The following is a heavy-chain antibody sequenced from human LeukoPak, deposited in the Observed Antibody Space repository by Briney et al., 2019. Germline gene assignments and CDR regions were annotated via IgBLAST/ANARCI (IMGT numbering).Heavy chain of an antibody. CDR2: INHSGST. D-gene: IGHD5-24*01. CDR3: ARYAGYKGFDY. V-gene: IGHV4-34*01. CDR1: GGSFSGYY. Sequence: PSETLSLTCAVYGGSFSGYYWSWIRQPPGKGLEWIGEINHSGSTNYNPSLKSRVTISVDTSKNQFSLKLSSVTAADTAVYYCARYAGYKGFDYWGQGTLVTVSS. J-gene: IGHJ4*02.